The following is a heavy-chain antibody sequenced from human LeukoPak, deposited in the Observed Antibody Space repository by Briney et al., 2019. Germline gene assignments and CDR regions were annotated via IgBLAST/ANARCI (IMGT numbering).Heavy chain of an antibody. V-gene: IGHV1-46*01. J-gene: IGHJ4*02. CDR1: GYTFTSYY. CDR2: INPSGGST. CDR3: ARDWDGSGSYYKIKRNYFDY. D-gene: IGHD3-10*01. Sequence: ASVKVSCKASGYTFTSYYMHWVRQAPGQGLEWMGIINPSGGSTSYAQKFQGRVTMTRDMSTSTVYMELSSLRSEDTAVYYCARDWDGSGSYYKIKRNYFDYWGQGTLVTVSS.